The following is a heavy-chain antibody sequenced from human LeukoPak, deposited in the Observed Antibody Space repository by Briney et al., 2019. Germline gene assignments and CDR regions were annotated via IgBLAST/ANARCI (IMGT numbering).Heavy chain of an antibody. CDR1: GYTFTSYY. J-gene: IGHJ5*02. CDR2: MNPNSGNT. CDR3: ARRIAIKTYDP. V-gene: IGHV1-8*02. Sequence: GASVKVSCKASGYTFTSYYMHWVRQAPGQGLEWMGWMNPNSGNTDYAQKFQGRVTMTRNTSICTAYMELSSLRSEDTAVYYCARRIAIKTYDPWGQGTLVTVSS. D-gene: IGHD6-13*01.